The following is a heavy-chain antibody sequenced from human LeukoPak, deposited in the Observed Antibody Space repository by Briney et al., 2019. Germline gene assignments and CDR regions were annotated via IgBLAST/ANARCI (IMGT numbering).Heavy chain of an antibody. CDR2: MNPENGNT. CDR3: ARRYAGGWTDY. D-gene: IGHD6-19*01. Sequence: ASVKVSCKASGYTFTSNDINWVRQATGQGLEWMGWMNPENGNTGYAEKFQGRVTMTRDTPINTAYMELSSLGSDDTAVYYCARRYAGGWTDYWGQGTLVTVSS. V-gene: IGHV1-8*01. J-gene: IGHJ4*02. CDR1: GYTFTSND.